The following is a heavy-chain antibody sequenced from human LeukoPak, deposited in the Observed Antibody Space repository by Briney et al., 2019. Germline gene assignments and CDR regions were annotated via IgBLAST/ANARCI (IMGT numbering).Heavy chain of an antibody. V-gene: IGHV4-4*07. CDR3: ARDLPAMNQYYYYYYYMDV. Sequence: SETLSLTCTVSGGSISSYYWSWIRQPAGKGLEWLGRIYTSGSTNYNPSLKSRVTMSVDTSKNQLSLKLSSVTAEDTAVYYCARDLPAMNQYYYYYYYMDVWGKGTTVTVSS. D-gene: IGHD2-2*01. CDR1: GGSISSYY. J-gene: IGHJ6*03. CDR2: IYTSGST.